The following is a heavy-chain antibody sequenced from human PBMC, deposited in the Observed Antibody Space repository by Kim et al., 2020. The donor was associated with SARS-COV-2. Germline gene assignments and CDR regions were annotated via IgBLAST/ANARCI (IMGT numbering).Heavy chain of an antibody. J-gene: IGHJ4*02. CDR3: ARGSAAGWLPDY. V-gene: IGHV3-74*01. Sequence: YADSVKGRFTISRDNAKPTLYLQMNSLRAEDTAVYYCARGSAAGWLPDYWGQGTLVTVSS. D-gene: IGHD5-12*01.